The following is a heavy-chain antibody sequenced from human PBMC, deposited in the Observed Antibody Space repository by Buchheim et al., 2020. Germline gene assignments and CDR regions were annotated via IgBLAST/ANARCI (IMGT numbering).Heavy chain of an antibody. V-gene: IGHV3-48*01. CDR2: ISSSSSTI. Sequence: EVQLVESGGGLVQPGGSLRLSCAASGFTFSSYSMNWVRQAPGKGLEWVSYISSSSSTIYYADSVKGRFTISRDNAQKSLYLQMNSLRAEDTAVYYCATRITTDYMDVWGKGTT. CDR1: GFTFSSYS. D-gene: IGHD3-3*01. CDR3: ATRITTDYMDV. J-gene: IGHJ6*03.